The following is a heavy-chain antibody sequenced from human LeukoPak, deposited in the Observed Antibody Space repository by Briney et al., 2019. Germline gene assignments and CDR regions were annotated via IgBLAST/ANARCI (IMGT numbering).Heavy chain of an antibody. CDR1: GFTISSNY. CDR3: ARRAGDYSHPYDY. J-gene: IGHJ4*02. D-gene: IGHD3-22*01. Sequence: GGSLRLSCAASGFTISSNYMSWVRQAPGKGLEWVSVIYTGGSTHYADSVKGRFTTSRDNSKNTLHLQMNSLRAEDTAVYYRARRAGDYSHPYDYWGQGTLVTVSS. CDR2: IYTGGST. V-gene: IGHV3-53*01.